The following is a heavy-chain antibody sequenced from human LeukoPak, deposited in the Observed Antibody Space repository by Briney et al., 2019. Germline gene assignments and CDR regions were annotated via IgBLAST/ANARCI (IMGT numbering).Heavy chain of an antibody. V-gene: IGHV1-18*01. CDR1: GYTFTSYG. Sequence: ASVKVSCKASGYTFTSYGISWVRQAPGQGLEWMGWISAYNGNTNYAQKLQGRVTMTTDTSTSTAYMELRSLRSDDTAVYYCARLSYDSSGYYPQLFDYWGQGTLVTVSS. CDR2: ISAYNGNT. CDR3: ARLSYDSSGYYPQLFDY. D-gene: IGHD3-22*01. J-gene: IGHJ4*02.